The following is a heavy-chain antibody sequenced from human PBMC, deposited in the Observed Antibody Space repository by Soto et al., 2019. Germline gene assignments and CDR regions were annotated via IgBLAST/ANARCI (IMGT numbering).Heavy chain of an antibody. CDR2: ISSRSGST. Sequence: PGGSLRLSCAASGFTFSDFYMSWIRQAPGEGLEWVSYISSRSGSTNYADSVKGRFTISRDNVKNSLYLQMNRLRAEDTAVYYCARKVTMVRGEYYFDYWGPGALVTVSS. CDR3: ARKVTMVRGEYYFDY. J-gene: IGHJ4*02. V-gene: IGHV3-11*06. CDR1: GFTFSDFY. D-gene: IGHD3-10*01.